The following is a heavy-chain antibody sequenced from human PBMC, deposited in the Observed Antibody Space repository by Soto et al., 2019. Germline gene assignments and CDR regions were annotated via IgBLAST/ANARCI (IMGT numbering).Heavy chain of an antibody. CDR1: GFTFSNYA. CDR2: ISDSGGST. Sequence: EVQLLESGGGLVQPGGSLRLSCAASGFTFSNYAMNWVRQAPGKGLEWVSVISDSGGSTYYADSVKGRFTISRDNSKNTLYLYMNSLTAEDTAVYYCAKDGFSGSGKYYFDYWGQGTLVTVSS. D-gene: IGHD3-10*01. CDR3: AKDGFSGSGKYYFDY. V-gene: IGHV3-23*01. J-gene: IGHJ4*02.